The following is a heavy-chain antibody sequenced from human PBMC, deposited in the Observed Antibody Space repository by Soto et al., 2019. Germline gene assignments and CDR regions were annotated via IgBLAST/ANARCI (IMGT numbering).Heavy chain of an antibody. CDR3: ARGSSGNYYYGMDV. CDR2: IYYSGST. CDR1: GGSISSGGYY. Sequence: PSETLSLTCTVSGGSISSGGYYWSWIRQHPGKGLEWIGYIYYSGSTYYNPSLKSRVTISVDTSKNQFSLKLSSVTAADTAVYYCARGSSGNYYYGMDVWGQGTTVTVSS. J-gene: IGHJ6*02. D-gene: IGHD6-25*01. V-gene: IGHV4-31*03.